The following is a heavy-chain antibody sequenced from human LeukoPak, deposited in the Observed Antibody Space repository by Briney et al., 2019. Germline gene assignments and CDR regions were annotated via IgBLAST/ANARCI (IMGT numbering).Heavy chain of an antibody. V-gene: IGHV3-30*04. CDR1: GFTFITYP. Sequence: GGSLRLSCAASGFTFITYPMNWVRQAPGKGLEWVAIISYDGSNEHYADSVKGRFTISRDNSKNTLYLRINTLRAEDTAVYYCARGATHYYDSSGLGWYFFDYWGQGTLVTVSS. CDR3: ARGATHYYDSSGLGWYFFDY. J-gene: IGHJ4*02. D-gene: IGHD3-22*01. CDR2: ISYDGSNE.